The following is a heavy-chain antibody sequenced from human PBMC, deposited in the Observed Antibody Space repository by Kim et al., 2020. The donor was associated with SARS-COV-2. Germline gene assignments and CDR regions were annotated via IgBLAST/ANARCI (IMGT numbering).Heavy chain of an antibody. J-gene: IGHJ6*02. CDR1: GFTFSNAW. CDR2: IKSKTDGGTT. CDR3: TTTAFWSGYSYYYYYYGMDV. V-gene: IGHV3-15*01. Sequence: GGSLRLSCAASGFTFSNAWMSWVRQAPGKGLEWVGRIKSKTDGGTTDYAAPVKGRFTISRDDSKNTLYLQMNSLKTEDTAVYYCTTTAFWSGYSYYYYYYGMDVWGQGTTVTVSS. D-gene: IGHD3-3*01.